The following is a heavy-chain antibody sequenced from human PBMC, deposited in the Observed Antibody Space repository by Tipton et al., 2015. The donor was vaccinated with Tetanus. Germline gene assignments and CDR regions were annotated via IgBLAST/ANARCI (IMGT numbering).Heavy chain of an antibody. Sequence: RSLRLSCAASGFTVSSNYMSWVRQAPGKGLEWVSAISGSGGSIGYADSVKGRFTISRDNAKNSLYLQMNSLRAEDTALYYCAKDMGYYGSGSYYNPGSCFDYWGQGTLVTVSS. CDR2: ISGSGGSI. CDR1: GFTVSSNY. CDR3: AKDMGYYGSGSYYNPGSCFDY. D-gene: IGHD3-10*01. J-gene: IGHJ4*02. V-gene: IGHV3-9*01.